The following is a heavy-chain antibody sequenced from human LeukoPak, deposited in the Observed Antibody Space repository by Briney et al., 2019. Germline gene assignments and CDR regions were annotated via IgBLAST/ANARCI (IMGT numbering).Heavy chain of an antibody. CDR2: IYYSGNT. D-gene: IGHD2-2*01. J-gene: IGHJ5*02. Sequence: SETLSLTCTVSGGSISSGDYYWRWLPQPPGKGLEWIGYIYYSGNTYYNPSLKSRVTISVDTSKNQFSLKLSSVTAADTAVYYCASLSSSSTSPAWGQGTLVTVSS. V-gene: IGHV4-30-4*08. CDR1: GGSISSGDYY. CDR3: ASLSSSSTSPA.